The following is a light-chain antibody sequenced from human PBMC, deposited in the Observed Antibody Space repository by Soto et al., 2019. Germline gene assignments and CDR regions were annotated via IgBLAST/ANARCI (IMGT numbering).Light chain of an antibody. CDR3: QQYDSYSRE. CDR2: RAS. CDR1: QSISNW. Sequence: DIQMTQSPSTLSASVGDRVTITCRASQSISNWLAWYQQKPGKAPTLLIYRASNLEGGVPSRFSGSGPGTEFTLTISSLQPDDFATYYCQQYDSYSREFGQGTKVEIK. J-gene: IGKJ1*01. V-gene: IGKV1-5*03.